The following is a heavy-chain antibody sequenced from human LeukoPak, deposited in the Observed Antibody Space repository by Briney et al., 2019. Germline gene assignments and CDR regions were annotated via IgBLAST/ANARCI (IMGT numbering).Heavy chain of an antibody. V-gene: IGHV7-4-1*02. J-gene: IGHJ4*02. CDR2: INTNTGNP. CDR1: GYTFTSYA. CDR3: AREMRPRYYGSGSYNY. D-gene: IGHD3-10*01. Sequence: GASVNVSCTASGYTFTSYAMNWVRQAPGQGLEWMGWINTNTGNPTYAQGFTGRFVFSLDTSVSTAYLQISSLKAEDTAVYYCAREMRPRYYGSGSYNYWGQGTLVTVSS.